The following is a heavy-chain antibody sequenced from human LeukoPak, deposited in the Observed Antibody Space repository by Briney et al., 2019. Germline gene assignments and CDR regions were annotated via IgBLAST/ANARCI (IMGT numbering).Heavy chain of an antibody. J-gene: IGHJ4*02. CDR1: GFTFSNYN. Sequence: PGGSLRLSCAASGFTFSNYNMNWVRQAPGKGLEWISYISSSSNTIYYADSVKGRFTISRDNAKNSLYLQMNSLRAEDTAVYYCARDPARGYSYGALYWGQGTLVTVSS. CDR2: ISSSSNTI. V-gene: IGHV3-48*01. D-gene: IGHD5-18*01. CDR3: ARDPARGYSYGALY.